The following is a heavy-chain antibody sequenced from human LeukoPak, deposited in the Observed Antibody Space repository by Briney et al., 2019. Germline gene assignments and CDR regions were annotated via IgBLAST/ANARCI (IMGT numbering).Heavy chain of an antibody. CDR3: ARALPLGYCSSTSCYEYWFDP. V-gene: IGHV1-8*03. CDR2: MNPNSGNT. J-gene: IGHJ5*02. CDR1: GYTFTSYD. D-gene: IGHD2-2*01. Sequence: ASVKVSCKASGYTFTSYDINWVRQATGQGLEWMGWMNPNSGNTGYAQKSQGRVTITRNTSISTAYMELSSLRSEDTAVYYCARALPLGYCSSTSCYEYWFDPWGQGTLVTVSS.